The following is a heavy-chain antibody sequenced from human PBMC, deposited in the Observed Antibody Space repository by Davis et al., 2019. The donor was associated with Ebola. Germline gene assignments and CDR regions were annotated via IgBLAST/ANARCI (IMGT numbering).Heavy chain of an antibody. D-gene: IGHD4-17*01. J-gene: IGHJ4*02. CDR2: ISSSGSTI. CDR1: GFTVSSNY. CDR3: ARDWYHGDYYFDY. V-gene: IGHV3-11*04. Sequence: GESLKISCAASGFTVSSNYMSWVRQAPGKGLEWVSYISSSGSTIYYADSVKGRFTISRDNAKNSLYLQMNSLRAEDTAVYYCARDWYHGDYYFDYWGQGTLVTVSS.